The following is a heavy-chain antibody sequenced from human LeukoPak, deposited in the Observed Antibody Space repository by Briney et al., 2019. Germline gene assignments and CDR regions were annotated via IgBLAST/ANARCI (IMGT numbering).Heavy chain of an antibody. D-gene: IGHD5-24*01. CDR1: GGTFSSYA. V-gene: IGHV1-69*04. CDR2: IIPIFGIA. CDR3: ARQAGTVEMAYFDY. J-gene: IGHJ4*02. Sequence: ASVKVSCKASGGTFSSYAISWVRQAPGQGLEWMGRIIPIFGIANYAQKFLGRVTITADKSTSTAYMELSSLRSEDTAVYYCARQAGTVEMAYFDYWGQGTLVTVSS.